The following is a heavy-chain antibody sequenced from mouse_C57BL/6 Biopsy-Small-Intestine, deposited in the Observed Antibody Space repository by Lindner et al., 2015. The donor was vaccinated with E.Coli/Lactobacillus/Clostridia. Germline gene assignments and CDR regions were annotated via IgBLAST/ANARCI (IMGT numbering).Heavy chain of an antibody. CDR3: ARSHYSNPHWYFDV. J-gene: IGHJ1*03. D-gene: IGHD2-5*01. V-gene: IGHV1-54*01. CDR2: INPGSGGT. Sequence: VQLQESGAELVRPGTSVKVSCKASGYAFTNYLIEWVKQRPGQGLERIGVINPGSGGTNYNEKFKGKATLTADKSSSTAYMQLSSLTSEDSAVYYCARSHYSNPHWYFDVWGTGTTVTVSS. CDR1: GYAFTNYL.